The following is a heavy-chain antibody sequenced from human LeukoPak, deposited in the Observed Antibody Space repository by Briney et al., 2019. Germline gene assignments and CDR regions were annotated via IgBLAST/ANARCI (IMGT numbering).Heavy chain of an antibody. J-gene: IGHJ4*02. CDR1: GYSISSGYY. CDR2: IYHSGST. Sequence: PSETLSLTCAVSGYSISSGYYWGWIRQPPGEGLEWIGSIYHSGSTYYNPSLKSRVTISVDTSKNLFSLKLSSVTAADTAVYYCATISIYGGVYYFDYWGQGTLVTVSS. V-gene: IGHV4-38-2*01. CDR3: ATISIYGGVYYFDY. D-gene: IGHD4/OR15-4a*01.